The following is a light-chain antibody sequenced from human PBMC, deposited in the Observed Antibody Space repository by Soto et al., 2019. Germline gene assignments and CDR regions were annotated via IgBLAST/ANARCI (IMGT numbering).Light chain of an antibody. Sequence: DIQMTQSPSTVSASVGDRITITCRASQSINTWLAWYRHRPGEAPQLLIYDVSTLALGVPARFSVSGSGTYVALVISRLQAEDFATFYCQQSPTYSRTFVQGTKLEVK. V-gene: IGKV1-5*01. CDR1: QSINTW. CDR2: DVS. CDR3: QQSPTYSRT. J-gene: IGKJ1*01.